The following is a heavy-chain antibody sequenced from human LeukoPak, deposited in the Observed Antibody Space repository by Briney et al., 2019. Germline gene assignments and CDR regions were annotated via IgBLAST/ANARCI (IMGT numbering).Heavy chain of an antibody. J-gene: IGHJ6*02. D-gene: IGHD4-23*01. CDR2: ISYDGSNK. V-gene: IGHV3-33*05. Sequence: GGSLRLSCAASGFTFSSYGMHWVRQAPGKGLEWVAVISYDGSNKYYADSVKGRFTISRDNSKNTLYLQMNSLRAEDTAVYYCAKYRGNSNYYGMDVWGQGTTVTVSS. CDR3: AKYRGNSNYYGMDV. CDR1: GFTFSSYG.